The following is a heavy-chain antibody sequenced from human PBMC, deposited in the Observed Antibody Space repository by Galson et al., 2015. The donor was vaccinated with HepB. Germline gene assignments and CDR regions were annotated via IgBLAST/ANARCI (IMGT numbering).Heavy chain of an antibody. D-gene: IGHD2-21*02. Sequence: SGAEVKKPGESLKISCKGSGYSFTSYWIGWVRQMPGKGLEWMGIIYPGDSDTRYSPSFQGQVTISADKSISTAYLQWSSLKASDTAMYYCARTSVVVTARPYNWFDPWGQGTLVTVSS. V-gene: IGHV5-51*01. CDR1: GYSFTSYW. CDR3: ARTSVVVTARPYNWFDP. CDR2: IYPGDSDT. J-gene: IGHJ5*02.